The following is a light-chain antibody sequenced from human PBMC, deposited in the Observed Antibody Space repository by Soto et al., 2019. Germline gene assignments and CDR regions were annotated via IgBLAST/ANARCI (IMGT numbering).Light chain of an antibody. Sequence: EIVLTQSPATLSLSPGERATLSCRTSQSVSSYFAWYQQKPGRATRLLIYDASNRATGIPARFIGSGSGTDFTLTINSLEPEDFAVYYCQQRSNWPITFGQGTRLEIK. J-gene: IGKJ5*01. CDR2: DAS. CDR3: QQRSNWPIT. CDR1: QSVSSY. V-gene: IGKV3-11*01.